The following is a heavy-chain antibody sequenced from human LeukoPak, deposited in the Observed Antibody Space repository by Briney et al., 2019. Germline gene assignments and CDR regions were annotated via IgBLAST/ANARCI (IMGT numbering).Heavy chain of an antibody. D-gene: IGHD1-20*01. CDR1: GYSFTSYA. Sequence: ASVKVSCKASGYSFTSYALHWVRQAPGQRLEWMGRNNAGNGTTKYSQEFQGRITITRDTSASTAYMELGSLRSEDMAVYYCARGTYNWAFDYWGQGTLVTV. CDR3: ARGTYNWAFDY. J-gene: IGHJ4*02. V-gene: IGHV1-3*02. CDR2: NNAGNGTT.